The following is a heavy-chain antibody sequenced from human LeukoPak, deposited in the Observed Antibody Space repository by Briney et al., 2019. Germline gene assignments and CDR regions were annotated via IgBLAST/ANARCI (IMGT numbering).Heavy chain of an antibody. CDR2: IIPIFGTA. Sequence: GASVKVSCKASGGTFSSYAISWVQQAPGQGLEWMGGIIPIFGTANYAQKFQGRVTITADESTSTAYMELSSLRSEDTAVYYCASSPSLAQDPSWFDPWGQGTLVTVSS. J-gene: IGHJ5*02. V-gene: IGHV1-69*13. CDR3: ASSPSLAQDPSWFDP. CDR1: GGTFSSYA. D-gene: IGHD5/OR15-5a*01.